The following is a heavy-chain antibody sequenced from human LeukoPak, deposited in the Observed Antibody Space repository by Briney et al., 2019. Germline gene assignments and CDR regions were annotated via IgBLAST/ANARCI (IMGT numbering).Heavy chain of an antibody. Sequence: PGGSLRLSCAASGFPFSSYAMHWVRQAPGKGLEWVAVIWYDGSNKYYADSVKGRFTSPRDNSKNTLYLQMNSLRVEDTAVYYCARPRWSSFYYYYAMDLWGQGTTVTVSS. CDR3: ARPRWSSFYYYYAMDL. D-gene: IGHD6-13*01. V-gene: IGHV3-33*01. CDR1: GFPFSSYA. J-gene: IGHJ6*02. CDR2: IWYDGSNK.